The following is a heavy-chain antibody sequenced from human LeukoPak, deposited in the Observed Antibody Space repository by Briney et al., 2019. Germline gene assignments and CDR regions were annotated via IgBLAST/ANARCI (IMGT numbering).Heavy chain of an antibody. Sequence: GASVKVSCKASGGTFSSYAISWVRQAPGQGREWMGGIIPIFGTANYAQKFQGRVTITADKSTSTAYMELSSLRSEDTAVYYCARALRDYYGSGSYYNVDYWGQGTLVTVSS. V-gene: IGHV1-69*06. CDR3: ARALRDYYGSGSYYNVDY. D-gene: IGHD3-10*01. J-gene: IGHJ4*02. CDR1: GGTFSSYA. CDR2: IIPIFGTA.